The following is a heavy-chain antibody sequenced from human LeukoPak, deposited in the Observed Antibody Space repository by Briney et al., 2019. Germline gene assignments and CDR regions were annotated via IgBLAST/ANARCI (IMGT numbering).Heavy chain of an antibody. V-gene: IGHV4-4*07. D-gene: IGHD4-17*01. CDR3: ARGPPSTVTHFDY. CDR1: GGSISNYY. J-gene: IGHJ4*02. CDR2: IYISGST. Sequence: SETLSLTXTVSGGSISNYYWNWIRQPAGKGLEWIGRIYISGSTNYNPSLKSRVTMSVDTSRNQFSLKLTSVTAADTAVYFCARGPPSTVTHFDYWGQGALVTVSS.